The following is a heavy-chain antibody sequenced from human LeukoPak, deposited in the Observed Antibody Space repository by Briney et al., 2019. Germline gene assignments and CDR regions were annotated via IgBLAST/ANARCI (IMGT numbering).Heavy chain of an antibody. D-gene: IGHD1-26*01. CDR3: AIIVGATTNDY. CDR1: GFTFSSYW. J-gene: IGHJ4*02. Sequence: GGSLRLSCAASGFTFSSYWMSWVRQAPGKGLEWVANIKQDGSEKYYVDSVKGRFTISRDNAKNSLYLQMSSLRAEDTAVYYCAIIVGATTNDYWGQGTLVTVSS. CDR2: IKQDGSEK. V-gene: IGHV3-7*01.